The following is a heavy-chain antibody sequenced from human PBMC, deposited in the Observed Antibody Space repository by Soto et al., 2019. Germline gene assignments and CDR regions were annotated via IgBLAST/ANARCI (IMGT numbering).Heavy chain of an antibody. J-gene: IGHJ6*02. CDR2: IIPIFDIT. V-gene: IGHV1-69*01. CDR1: GGTFRSYS. Sequence: QVQLGQSGAEVKKPASSVKVSCKASGGTFRSYSISWVRQAPAQGLEWMGGIIPIFDITNYAQKFQGRVTITADESTSTAYMELSSLGSDDTAVYYCARPDEGGYSSNHHYYYALDVWGQGTTVTV. D-gene: IGHD3-22*01. CDR3: ARPDEGGYSSNHHYYYALDV.